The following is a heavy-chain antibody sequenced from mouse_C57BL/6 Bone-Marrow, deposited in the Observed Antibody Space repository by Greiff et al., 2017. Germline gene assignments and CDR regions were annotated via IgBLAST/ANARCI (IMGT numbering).Heavy chain of an antibody. V-gene: IGHV5-15*01. CDR3: ARHGGRYYFDY. Sequence: EVHLVESGGGLVQPGGSLKLSCAASGFTFSDYGMAWVRQAPRKGPEWVAFISNLAYSIYYADTVTGRFTISRENAKNTLYLEMSSLRSEDTAMYYCARHGGRYYFDYWGQGTTLTVSS. J-gene: IGHJ2*01. CDR1: GFTFSDYG. CDR2: ISNLAYSI.